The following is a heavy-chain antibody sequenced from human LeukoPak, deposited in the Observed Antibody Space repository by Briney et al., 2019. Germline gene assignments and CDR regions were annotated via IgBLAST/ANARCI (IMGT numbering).Heavy chain of an antibody. J-gene: IGHJ4*02. V-gene: IGHV5-51*01. CDR2: IYPGDSDT. Sequence: AESLKISCKGSAYMFANYWIGWVRQMPEKGLEWMGIIYPGDSDTRYSTSFEGQVTNSADKSISTAYLQWSSLKASDSALYYCARLAGSYPGSPFDYWGQGTLVTVSS. CDR1: AYMFANYW. CDR3: ARLAGSYPGSPFDY. D-gene: IGHD1-26*01.